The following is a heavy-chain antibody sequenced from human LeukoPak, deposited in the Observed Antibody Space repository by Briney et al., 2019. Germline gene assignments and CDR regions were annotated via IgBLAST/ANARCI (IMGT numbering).Heavy chain of an antibody. CDR3: AREGYYYHTSNGDDH. D-gene: IGHD3-22*01. CDR2: ISVHSGQT. V-gene: IGHV1-18*01. J-gene: IGHJ5*02. CDR1: GYTFTSYG. Sequence: GASVKVSCKASGYTFTSYGISWVRQAPGQGLEWMGRISVHSGQTNYVQKFQDRVTITTDTSTSTAYVELRSLGSGDTAVYYCAREGYYYHTSNGDDHWGQGTLVTVSS.